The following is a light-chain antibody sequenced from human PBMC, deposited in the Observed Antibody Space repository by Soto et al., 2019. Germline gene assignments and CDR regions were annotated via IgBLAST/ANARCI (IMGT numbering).Light chain of an antibody. V-gene: IGKV3-20*01. Sequence: EIVLTQSPGTLSLSLGERATLSCRASQTISSNYLAWYQQKPGQAPRLLFYGASNRATGIPDRFSGSGSGTDFTLTIRRLEPEDFAVYYCQQYGRSPPWTFGQGTKVEIK. J-gene: IGKJ1*01. CDR1: QTISSNY. CDR3: QQYGRSPPWT. CDR2: GAS.